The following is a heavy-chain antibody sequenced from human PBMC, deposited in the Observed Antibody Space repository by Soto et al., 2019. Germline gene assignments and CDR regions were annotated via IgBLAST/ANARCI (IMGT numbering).Heavy chain of an antibody. CDR3: ARDRGGQWLVTAIDY. Sequence: LSLTCAVSGSSISSGYYWGWIRQPPGKVLEWIGSIYHSGSTYYNPSLKSRVTISVDTSKNQFSLKLSSVTAADTAVYYCARDRGGQWLVTAIDYWGQGTLVTVSS. CDR1: GSSISSGYY. D-gene: IGHD6-19*01. CDR2: IYHSGST. V-gene: IGHV4-38-2*02. J-gene: IGHJ4*02.